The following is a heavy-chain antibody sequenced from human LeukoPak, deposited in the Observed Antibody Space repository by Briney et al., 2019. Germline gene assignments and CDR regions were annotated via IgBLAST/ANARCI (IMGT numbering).Heavy chain of an antibody. CDR1: TYSISNGYS. CDR2: MYLSGTT. J-gene: IGHJ3*01. CDR3: AKTDYGHYSGFEV. Sequence: SETLSLTCVVSTYSISNGYSWGWTRQPPGKGLEWIGSMYLSGTTYYNPSLKSRVTISVDKSKNQFSLKVDFVTAADTAVYFCAKTDYGHYSGFEVWGQGIMVTVSS. V-gene: IGHV4-38-2*01. D-gene: IGHD4-17*01.